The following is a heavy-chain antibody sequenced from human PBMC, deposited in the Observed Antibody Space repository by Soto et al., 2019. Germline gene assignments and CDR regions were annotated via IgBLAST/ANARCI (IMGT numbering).Heavy chain of an antibody. D-gene: IGHD6-19*01. CDR1: GYTFTSYG. CDR3: ARSVTPWLVQAVDY. V-gene: IGHV1-18*01. CDR2: ISAYNGNT. J-gene: IGHJ4*02. Sequence: ASVKVSCKASGYTFTSYGISWVRQAPGQGLEWMGWISAYNGNTNYAQKLQGRVTMTTDTSTSTAYMELRSLRSDDTAVYYCARSVTPWLVQAVDYWGQGTLVTVSS.